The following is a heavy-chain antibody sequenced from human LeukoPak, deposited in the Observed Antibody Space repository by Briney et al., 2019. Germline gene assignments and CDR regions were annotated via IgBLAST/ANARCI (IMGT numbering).Heavy chain of an antibody. CDR2: ISSSGSTI. Sequence: GGSLRLSRAASGFTFSDYYMSWIRQAPGKGLEWVSYISSSGSTIYYADSVKGRFTISRDNAKNSLYLQMNSLRAEDTAVYYCARGRTFFGVVIGFSVYFDYWGQGTLVTVSS. D-gene: IGHD3-3*01. V-gene: IGHV3-11*01. CDR1: GFTFSDYY. J-gene: IGHJ4*02. CDR3: ARGRTFFGVVIGFSVYFDY.